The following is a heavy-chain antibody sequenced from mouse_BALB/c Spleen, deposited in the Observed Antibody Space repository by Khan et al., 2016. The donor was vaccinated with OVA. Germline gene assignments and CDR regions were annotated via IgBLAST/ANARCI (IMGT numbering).Heavy chain of an antibody. J-gene: IGHJ2*01. V-gene: IGHV2-6-4*01. CDR3: AKRDYVGYFDY. Sequence: QVQLKESGPGLVAPSQSLSITCTVSGFSLSRYSVHWVRQSPGKGLEWLGMIWGGGSTDYNSDVKFRLSIRKDNSKSQVFLKMNSLETDDTAMYYCAKRDYVGYFDYWGHGTTLTVSS. CDR2: IWGGGST. CDR1: GFSLSRYS. D-gene: IGHD1-1*01.